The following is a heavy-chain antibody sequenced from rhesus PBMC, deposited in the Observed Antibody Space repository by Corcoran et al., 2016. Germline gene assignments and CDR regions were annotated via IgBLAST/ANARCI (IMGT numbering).Heavy chain of an antibody. V-gene: IGHV4-106*01. D-gene: IGHD2-2*01. J-gene: IGHJ5-1*01. CDR2: VYGSGGGT. CDR3: ARDWAYCTSTTCYGDNRFDV. Sequence: QVQLQESGPGLVKPSETLSLTCAVSGGSISDDYYWSWIRQPPGKGLEWIGYVYGSGGGTNYNPSLKNRVTISIDTSKNQFSLKLSSVTAADTAVYYCARDWAYCTSTTCYGDNRFDVWGAGVLVTVSS. CDR1: GGSISDDYY.